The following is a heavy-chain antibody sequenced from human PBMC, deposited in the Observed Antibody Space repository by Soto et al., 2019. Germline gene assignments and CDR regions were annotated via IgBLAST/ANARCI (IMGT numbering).Heavy chain of an antibody. Sequence: GEPLKISCKGSGYSFTTYWIGWVRQMPGKGLEWMGIIYPTDSDTRYSPSFQGQVTISADKSISTAYLQWSSLKASDTAMYYCARTVREQWLADYWGRGTLVTSPQ. J-gene: IGHJ4*02. CDR3: ARTVREQWLADY. V-gene: IGHV5-51*01. CDR1: GYSFTTYW. D-gene: IGHD6-19*01. CDR2: IYPTDSDT.